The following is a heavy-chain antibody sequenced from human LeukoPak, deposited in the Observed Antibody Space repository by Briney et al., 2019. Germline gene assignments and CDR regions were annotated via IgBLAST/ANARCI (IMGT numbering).Heavy chain of an antibody. D-gene: IGHD6-6*01. J-gene: IGHJ4*02. Sequence: PGGSLRLSCAASGFTFSSYWMSWVRQAPGKGLEWVANINQDGSVKYYLDSIKGRFTISRDSAKNSLYLQINSLRVEDTAVFYCARIGYSSSSNDYWGQGTLVTVSS. CDR1: GFTFSSYW. V-gene: IGHV3-7*01. CDR3: ARIGYSSSSNDY. CDR2: INQDGSVK.